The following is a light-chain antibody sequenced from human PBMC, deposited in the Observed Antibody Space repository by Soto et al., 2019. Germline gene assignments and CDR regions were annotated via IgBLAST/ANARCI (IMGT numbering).Light chain of an antibody. Sequence: EVVLTQSPGTLSLSPGESATLSCRASQRVASTHIACYRLKPGQAPWLLIYGASNMATSLPDWFSGSGSGRAFTPIISSLEYEDSTADYCHHYGSSPPPTFGQGTKLKIK. V-gene: IGKV3-20*01. J-gene: IGKJ2*01. CDR3: HHYGSSPPPT. CDR2: GAS. CDR1: QRVASTH.